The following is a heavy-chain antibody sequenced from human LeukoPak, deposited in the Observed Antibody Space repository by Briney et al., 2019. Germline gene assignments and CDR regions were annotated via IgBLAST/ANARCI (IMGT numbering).Heavy chain of an antibody. J-gene: IGHJ4*02. V-gene: IGHV1-2*02. CDR3: AREELWFGELSCLDY. CDR1: GYTFTAYY. CDR2: INPNSGGT. D-gene: IGHD3-10*01. Sequence: ASVKVSCKASGYTFTAYYMHWVRQAPGQGLEWMGWINPNSGGTNYAQKFQGRVTMTRDKSISTAYMELSRLRSDDTAVYYCAREELWFGELSCLDYWGQGILVTVSS.